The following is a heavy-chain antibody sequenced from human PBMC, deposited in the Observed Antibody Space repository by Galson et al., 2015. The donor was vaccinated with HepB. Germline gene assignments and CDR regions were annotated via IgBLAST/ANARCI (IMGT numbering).Heavy chain of an antibody. Sequence: TLSLTCTVSGGSISSGGYYWSWIRQHPGKGLEWIGYIYYSGSTYYNPSLESRLSISVDTSKNQFSLDLNSVTAADTAVYYCARVGNNLGYLPDRSYFFDYWGQGTLVTVSS. CDR2: IYYSGST. J-gene: IGHJ4*02. CDR3: ARVGNNLGYLPDRSYFFDY. D-gene: IGHD1-1*01. CDR1: GGSISSGGYY. V-gene: IGHV4-31*03.